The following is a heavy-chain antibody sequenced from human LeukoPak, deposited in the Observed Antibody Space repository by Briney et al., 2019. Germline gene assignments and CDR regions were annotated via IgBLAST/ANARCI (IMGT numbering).Heavy chain of an antibody. CDR3: ARSLGATTGYYYYYYMDV. CDR2: ISAYNGNT. Sequence: GASVKVSCKAYGYTFTSYGISWVRQAPGQGLEWMGWISAYNGNTNYAQKLQGRVTITADKSTSTAYMEMSSLRSEDTAVYYCARSLGATTGYYYYYYMDVWGKGTTVTVSS. CDR1: GYTFTSYG. V-gene: IGHV1-18*01. D-gene: IGHD1-26*01. J-gene: IGHJ6*03.